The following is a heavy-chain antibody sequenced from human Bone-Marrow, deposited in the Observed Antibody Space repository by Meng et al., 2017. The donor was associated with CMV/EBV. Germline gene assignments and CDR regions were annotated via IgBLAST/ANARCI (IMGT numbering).Heavy chain of an antibody. V-gene: IGHV1-2*02. D-gene: IGHD3-10*01. CDR2: INPNSGGT. CDR3: ARVGRRGVPIDYFDY. CDR1: GYTFTGYY. J-gene: IGHJ4*02. Sequence: ASVKVSCKASGYTFTGYYMHWVRQAPGQGLEWMGWINPNSGGTNYAQKFQGRVTMTRDTSISTAYMELSRLRSDDTAVYYCARVGRRGVPIDYFDYWGQGTLVNVSS.